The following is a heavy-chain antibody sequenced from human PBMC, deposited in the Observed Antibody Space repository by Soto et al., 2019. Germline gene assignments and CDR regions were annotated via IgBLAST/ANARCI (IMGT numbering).Heavy chain of an antibody. CDR1: GFTFSSYG. V-gene: IGHV3-33*01. CDR3: SRDFWDGYPSEVGFDY. J-gene: IGHJ4*02. CDR2: IWYDGSNK. Sequence: GGSLRLSCAASGFTFSSYGMHWVRQAPGKGLEWVAVIWYDGSNKYYADSVKGRFTISRDNSKNTLYLQMNSLRAEDTAVYYCSRDFWDGYPSEVGFDYWGQGTLVTVSS. D-gene: IGHD3-3*01.